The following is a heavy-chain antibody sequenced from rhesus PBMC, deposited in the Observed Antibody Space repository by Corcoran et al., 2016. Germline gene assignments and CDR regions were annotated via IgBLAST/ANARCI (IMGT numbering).Heavy chain of an antibody. D-gene: IGHD1-14*01. V-gene: IGHV4-73*01. J-gene: IGHJ5-1*01. Sequence: QVKLQQWGAGLVKPSETLSLTCAVYGGSISGYYWSWIRQPPGKGLEWIGNIDGNSATTNYNPALKHRVTISKDTSKNQFALKLSSVTAADTAVYYCARDLPFIAGTTWGLWGPGVLVTISS. CDR2: IDGNSATT. CDR3: ARDLPFIAGTTWGL. CDR1: GGSISGYY.